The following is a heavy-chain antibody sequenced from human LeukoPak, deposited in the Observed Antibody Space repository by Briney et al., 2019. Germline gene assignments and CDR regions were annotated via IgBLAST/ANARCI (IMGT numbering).Heavy chain of an antibody. CDR3: AREYSSGWYGWFDP. CDR1: GGSISSGSYY. CDR2: IYTSGST. Sequence: PSETLSLTCTVSGGSISSGSYYWSWIRQPAGKGLEWIGRIYTSGSTNYNPSLKSRVTISVDTSKNQFSLKLSSVTAADTAVYYCAREYSSGWYGWFDPWGQGALVTVSS. V-gene: IGHV4-61*02. D-gene: IGHD6-19*01. J-gene: IGHJ5*02.